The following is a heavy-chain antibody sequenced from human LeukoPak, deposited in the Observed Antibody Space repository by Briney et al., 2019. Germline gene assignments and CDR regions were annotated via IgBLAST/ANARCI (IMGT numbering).Heavy chain of an antibody. CDR3: AKVILGGYYDSSGYYEDY. D-gene: IGHD3-22*01. CDR2: ILYDGNNK. J-gene: IGHJ4*02. CDR1: GFTFSSYG. V-gene: IGHV3-30*18. Sequence: GRSLRLSCAASGFTFSSYGMHWVRQAPGKGLEWVAVILYDGNNKYYADSVKGRFTISRDNSKNTLYLQMNSLRAEDTAVYYCAKVILGGYYDSSGYYEDYWGQGTLVTVPS.